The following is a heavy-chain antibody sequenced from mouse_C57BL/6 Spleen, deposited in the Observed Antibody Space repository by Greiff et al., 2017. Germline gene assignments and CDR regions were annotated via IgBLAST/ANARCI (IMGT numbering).Heavy chain of an antibody. V-gene: IGHV14-4*01. CDR2: IDPENGDT. Sequence: DVQLQESGAELVRPGASVKLSCKASGFNIKDDYMHWVKQRPEQGLEWIGWIDPENGDTEYAPKFQGKATLTVDTSSNTAYLQLSSLTSEDTAISYSTTYSNYYWGQGTLVTVSA. CDR3: TTYSNYY. CDR1: GFNIKDDY. D-gene: IGHD2-5*01. J-gene: IGHJ3*01.